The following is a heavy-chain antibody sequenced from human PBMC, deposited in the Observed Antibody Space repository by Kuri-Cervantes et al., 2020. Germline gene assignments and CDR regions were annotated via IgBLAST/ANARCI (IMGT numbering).Heavy chain of an antibody. V-gene: IGHV4-59*01. J-gene: IGHJ4*02. Sequence: SETLSLTCTVSGGSISSYYWSWIRQPPGKGLEWIGYIYYSGSTNYNPSLKSRVTISVDTSKNQFSLKLSSVTAADTAVYYCAKVVDFDYWGQGTLVTVSS. CDR3: AKVVDFDY. CDR1: GGSISSYY. D-gene: IGHD2-15*01. CDR2: IYYSGST.